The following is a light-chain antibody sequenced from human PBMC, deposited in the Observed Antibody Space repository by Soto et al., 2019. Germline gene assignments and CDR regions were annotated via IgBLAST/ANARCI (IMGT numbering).Light chain of an antibody. Sequence: QSVLTQPASVSGSPGQSITISCAGTSSDIGAYNYVSWYQQHPGKDPILMIYDVSNPPSGVSNRFSGSKSGNTASLTISGLQAEDEADYYCSSYTTSSTVVFGGGTKLTVL. CDR2: DVS. J-gene: IGLJ2*01. CDR3: SSYTTSSTVV. V-gene: IGLV2-14*01. CDR1: SSDIGAYNY.